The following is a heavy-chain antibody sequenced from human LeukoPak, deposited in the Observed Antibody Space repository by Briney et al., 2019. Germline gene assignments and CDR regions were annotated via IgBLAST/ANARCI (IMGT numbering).Heavy chain of an antibody. J-gene: IGHJ4*02. Sequence: PGGSLRLSCAASGFTFSDYYMSWIRQAPGKGLEWVSYISSSGSTIYYADSVKGRFTISRDNAKNSLYLQMNSLRAKDTAVYYCARDPAHYDILTGYYWGQGTLVTVSS. CDR3: ARDPAHYDILTGYY. CDR2: ISSSGSTI. CDR1: GFTFSDYY. V-gene: IGHV3-11*01. D-gene: IGHD3-9*01.